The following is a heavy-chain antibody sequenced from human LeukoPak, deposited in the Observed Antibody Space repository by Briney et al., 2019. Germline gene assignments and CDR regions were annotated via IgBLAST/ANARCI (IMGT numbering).Heavy chain of an antibody. V-gene: IGHV3-11*01. CDR3: ARLRYCSSSSCYGLYYFDH. Sequence: GGSLRLSCAASGFIFSDYYMSWIRQAPGKGLEWISYISSSGSTKYYADSVKGRFTIFRDNAKDSLYLQMNSLRAEDTAVYYCARLRYCSSSSCYGLYYFDHWGQGTLVTVSS. D-gene: IGHD2-2*01. CDR1: GFIFSDYY. J-gene: IGHJ4*02. CDR2: ISSSGSTK.